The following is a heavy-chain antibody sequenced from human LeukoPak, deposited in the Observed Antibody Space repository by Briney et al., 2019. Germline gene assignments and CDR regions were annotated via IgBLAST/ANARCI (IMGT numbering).Heavy chain of an antibody. CDR2: IYSSGST. J-gene: IGHJ3*02. CDR1: GGSVSSYY. D-gene: IGHD3-16*01. V-gene: IGHV4-59*02. CDR3: ARHTSSDAFDI. Sequence: PSETLSLTCTVSGGSVSSYYWNWIWQPPGKGLEWIGYIYSSGSTNYNPSLKSRVTISADTSKNQFSLKLSSVTAADTAVYYCARHTSSDAFDIWGQGTMVTVSS.